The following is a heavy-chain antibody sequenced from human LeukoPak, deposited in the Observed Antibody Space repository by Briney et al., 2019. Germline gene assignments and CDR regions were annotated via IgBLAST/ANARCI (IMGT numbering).Heavy chain of an antibody. V-gene: IGHV3-43*01. Sequence: PGGSLRLSCAASGFTFDDYTVHWVRQAPGKGLEWVSLISWDGGSTYYADSVKGRFTISRDNSKNSLYLQMNSLRTEDTALYYCARESRDGYNLDYWGQGTLVTVSS. CDR2: ISWDGGST. J-gene: IGHJ4*02. CDR1: GFTFDDYT. D-gene: IGHD5-24*01. CDR3: ARESRDGYNLDY.